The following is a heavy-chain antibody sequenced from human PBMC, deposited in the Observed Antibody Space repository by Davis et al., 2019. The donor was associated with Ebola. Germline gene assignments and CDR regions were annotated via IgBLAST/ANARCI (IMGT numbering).Heavy chain of an antibody. CDR3: ARDPADLAAAGMITDY. D-gene: IGHD6-13*01. CDR1: GYTFTGYY. Sequence: ASVKVSCKASGYTFTGYYMHWVRQAPGQGLEWMGWINPNSGGTNYAQKFQGRVTMTRDTSTSTVYMELSSLRSEDAAVYYCARDPADLAAAGMITDYWGQGTLVTVSS. CDR2: INPNSGGT. V-gene: IGHV1-2*02. J-gene: IGHJ4*02.